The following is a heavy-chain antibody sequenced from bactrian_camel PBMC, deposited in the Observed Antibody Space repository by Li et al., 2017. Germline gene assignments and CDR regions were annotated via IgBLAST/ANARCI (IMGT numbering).Heavy chain of an antibody. CDR1: GFTFSSSW. Sequence: VQLVESGGGLVQPGGSLRLSCAASGFTFSSSWMSWVRQAPGKGLEWVSSIASDGSNTYYSDSVKGRFTISRDNAKNTVYLQTNSLKKEDTAVYYCLAVSGYWGQGTQVTVS. D-gene: IGHD1*01. CDR3: LAVSGY. V-gene: IGHV3S6*01. J-gene: IGHJ6*01. CDR2: IASDGSNT.